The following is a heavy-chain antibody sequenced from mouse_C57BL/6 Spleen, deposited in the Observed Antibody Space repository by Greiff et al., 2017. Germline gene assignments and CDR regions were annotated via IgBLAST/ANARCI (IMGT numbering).Heavy chain of an antibody. Sequence: QVQLQQPGAELVKPGASVKLSCKASGYTFTSYWMPWVKQTPGQGLEWIGEIGPSDSYTNYNQKVKGKATFTVDTSSSTAYMHLSRLTSEDSAVYYCARVEGLRTGPFDYWGQGTTLTVSS. CDR1: GYTFTSYW. CDR2: IGPSDSYT. V-gene: IGHV1-50*01. CDR3: ARVEGLRTGPFDY. D-gene: IGHD2-4*01. J-gene: IGHJ2*01.